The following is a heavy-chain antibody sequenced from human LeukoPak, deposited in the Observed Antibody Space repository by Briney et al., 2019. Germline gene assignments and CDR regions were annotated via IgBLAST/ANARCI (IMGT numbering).Heavy chain of an antibody. V-gene: IGHV1-2*02. J-gene: IGHJ5*02. D-gene: IGHD3-9*01. CDR3: ARDLEILTVSWFDT. Sequence: ASVKVSCKASGYTFTGYYMHWVRQAPGQGLEWMGWINPNSGGTNYAQKFQGRVTMTRDTSISTAYMELSRLRSDDTAVYYCARDLEILTVSWFDTWGQGTLVTVSS. CDR1: GYTFTGYY. CDR2: INPNSGGT.